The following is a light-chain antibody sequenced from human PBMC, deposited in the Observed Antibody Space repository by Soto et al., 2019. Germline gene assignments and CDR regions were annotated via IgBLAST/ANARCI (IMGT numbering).Light chain of an antibody. CDR1: SSDVGAYNY. J-gene: IGLJ1*01. V-gene: IGLV2-14*01. CDR2: GVT. Sequence: QSALTQPASVSGSPGQSITISCTGTSSDVGAYNYVSWYQQYPGKAPKLMIYGVTNRPSGVSNRFSGSKTGNTASLTISGLQAEDEADYYCFSHRCADSHVFGNGPKVTV. CDR3: FSHRCADSHV.